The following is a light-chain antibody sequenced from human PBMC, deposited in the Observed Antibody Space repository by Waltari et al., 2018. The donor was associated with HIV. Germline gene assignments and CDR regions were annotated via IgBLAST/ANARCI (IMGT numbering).Light chain of an antibody. CDR3: QSYDSSLRASV. V-gene: IGLV1-40*01. CDR1: RSNIGAGYF. CDR2: SDI. J-gene: IGLJ2*01. Sequence: QSALTQPPSVSGAPGQRVTISCTGNRSNIGAGYFVHWHQHLPGTAPKRLVYSDITRPSGVPDRFSGSKSGTSASLVITGLQAEDEADYYCQSYDSSLRASVFGGGTKLTVL.